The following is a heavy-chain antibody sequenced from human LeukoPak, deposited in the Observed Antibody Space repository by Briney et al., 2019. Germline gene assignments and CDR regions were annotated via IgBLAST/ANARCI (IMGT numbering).Heavy chain of an antibody. CDR2: ISAYNGNT. CDR1: GYTFTSYG. J-gene: IGHJ4*02. V-gene: IGHV1-18*01. Sequence: GASVNVSCKASGYTFTSYGISWVRQAPGQGLEWMGGISAYNGNTNYAQKLQGRVTMTTDTSTSTAYMELRSLRSDDTAVYYCARTGANIAAAGSIDYWGQGTLVTVSS. D-gene: IGHD6-13*01. CDR3: ARTGANIAAAGSIDY.